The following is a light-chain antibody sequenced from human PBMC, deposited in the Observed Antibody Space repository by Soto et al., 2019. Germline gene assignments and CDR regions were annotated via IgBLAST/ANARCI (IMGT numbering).Light chain of an antibody. CDR2: GAS. J-gene: IGKJ4*01. CDR1: QSVRSN. CDR3: QQYSNWPLT. Sequence: EIVLTQSPGTLSLSPGERATLSCRASQSVRSNNLAWYQQKPGQAPRLLIYGASTRATGIPARFSGSASGTEFTLAISSLQSEDFAVYYCQQYSNWPLTFGGGTKVEIK. V-gene: IGKV3-15*01.